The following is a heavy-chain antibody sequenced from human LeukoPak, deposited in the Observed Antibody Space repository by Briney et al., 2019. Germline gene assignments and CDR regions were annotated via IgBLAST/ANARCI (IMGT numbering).Heavy chain of an antibody. Sequence: GGSLRLSCAASGFTFNSYSMNWVRQAPGKGLECVSYISFSSNTIYYADSVKGRFTISRDNDKNSLYLQMNNLRAEDTAMYYCARDPASYWGRGTLVTVSS. CDR2: ISFSSNTI. V-gene: IGHV3-48*01. CDR3: ARDPASY. CDR1: GFTFNSYS. J-gene: IGHJ4*02.